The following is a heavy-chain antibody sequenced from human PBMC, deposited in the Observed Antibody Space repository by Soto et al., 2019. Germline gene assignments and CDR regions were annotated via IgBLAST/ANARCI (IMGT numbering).Heavy chain of an antibody. CDR1: GDTSSSYA. Sequence: ASVKVSCKASGDTSSSYAISWVRQAPGKGLEWMGKIIPTFGRTNYAQKFQGRLTISADDSTSTAYMELTSLESDDTAVYYCARDPLSPFAMAVWGQGTTVTVSS. CDR3: ARDPLSPFAMAV. V-gene: IGHV1-69*13. D-gene: IGHD3-10*01. CDR2: IIPTFGRT. J-gene: IGHJ6*02.